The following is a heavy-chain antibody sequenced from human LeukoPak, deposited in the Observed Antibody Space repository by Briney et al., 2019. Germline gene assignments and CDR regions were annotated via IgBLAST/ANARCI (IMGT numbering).Heavy chain of an antibody. CDR1: GGSISSGSYY. D-gene: IGHD3-3*01. CDR3: ARQSAITIYGY. CDR2: IYTSGST. J-gene: IGHJ4*02. V-gene: IGHV4-61*02. Sequence: SETLSLTCTVSGGSISSGSYYWSWIRQPAGKGLEWIGRIYTSGSTNYNPPLKSRVTISVDTSKNQFPLKLSSVTAANTAVYYCARQSAITIYGYWGQGTLVTVSS.